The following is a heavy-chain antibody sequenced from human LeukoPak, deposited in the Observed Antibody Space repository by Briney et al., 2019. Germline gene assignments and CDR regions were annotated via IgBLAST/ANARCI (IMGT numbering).Heavy chain of an antibody. CDR2: ISSSGSTI. CDR1: GFTFSSYE. CDR3: ARVDSSGWYLV. J-gene: IGHJ4*02. D-gene: IGHD6-19*01. V-gene: IGHV3-48*03. Sequence: QSGGSLRLSCAASGFTFSSYEMEWVRQAPGKGLEWVSYISSSGSTIYYADSVKGRFTISRDNAKNSLYLQMNSLRAEDTAVYYCARVDSSGWYLVWGQGTLVTVSS.